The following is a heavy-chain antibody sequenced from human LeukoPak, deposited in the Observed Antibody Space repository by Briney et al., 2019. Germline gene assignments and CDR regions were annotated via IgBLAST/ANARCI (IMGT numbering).Heavy chain of an antibody. D-gene: IGHD6-13*01. CDR3: VKDRAAAGTGYYYGMDV. CDR1: GFTFERYA. Sequence: PGGSLRLSCAASGFTFERYAMSWVRQAPGKGLEWVSAISGSGGSTYYADSVKGRFTISRDNSKNTLYLQMNSLRAEDTAVYYCVKDRAAAGTGYYYGMDVWGQGTTVTVSS. V-gene: IGHV3-23*01. CDR2: ISGSGGST. J-gene: IGHJ6*02.